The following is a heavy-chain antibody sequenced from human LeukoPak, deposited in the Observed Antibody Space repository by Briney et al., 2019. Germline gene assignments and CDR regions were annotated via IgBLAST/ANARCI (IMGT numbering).Heavy chain of an antibody. V-gene: IGHV3-30*04. CDR3: ARLEGGSGWYYFDY. CDR2: VSSGGRSK. Sequence: GGSLRLSCTASGFPFTNYAIHWVRQAPGKGLEWVALVSSGGRSKYYADSVNGRFTISRDNSKNTLYLQMNSLRAEDTAVYYCARLEGGSGWYYFDYWGQGTLVTVSS. D-gene: IGHD6-19*01. J-gene: IGHJ4*02. CDR1: GFPFTNYA.